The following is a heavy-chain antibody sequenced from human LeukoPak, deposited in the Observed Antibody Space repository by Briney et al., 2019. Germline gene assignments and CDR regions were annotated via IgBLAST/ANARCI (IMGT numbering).Heavy chain of an antibody. CDR3: AIAPRDYDYVWGSYRALDY. Sequence: ASVKVSRKVSGYTLTELSMHWVRQAPGKGLEWMGGFDPEDGETIYAQKFQGRVTMTEDTSTDTAYMELSSLRSEDTAVYYCAIAPRDYDYVWGSYRALDYWGQGTLVTVSS. D-gene: IGHD3-16*02. CDR2: FDPEDGET. CDR1: GYTLTELS. J-gene: IGHJ4*02. V-gene: IGHV1-24*01.